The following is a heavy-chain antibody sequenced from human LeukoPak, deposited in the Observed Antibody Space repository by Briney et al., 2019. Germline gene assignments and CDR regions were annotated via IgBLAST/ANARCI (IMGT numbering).Heavy chain of an antibody. D-gene: IGHD1-26*01. CDR3: ARDRVRGSSNPYFGY. Sequence: LXXTCAVXXXXXXXTXWWXXXXXXPXXGXXXXXEIYHSGNTDYNPSLKSRVTISVDKSRNHFSLKLNSVTAADTAVYYCARDRVRGSSNPYFGYWGQGTLVTVSS. CDR2: IYHSGNT. J-gene: IGHJ4*02. CDR1: XXXXXXTXW. V-gene: IGHV4-4*02.